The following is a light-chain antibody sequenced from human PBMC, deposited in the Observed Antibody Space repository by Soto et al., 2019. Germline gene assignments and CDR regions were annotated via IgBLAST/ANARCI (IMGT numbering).Light chain of an antibody. V-gene: IGKV1-39*01. CDR1: QSISGY. CDR3: QQSLSTLLT. Sequence: DIQMTQSPSSLSASVGDRVTITCRASQSISGYLNWYQQKPGKAPKVLISGASTLPNGVPSRFSGRGSGTDFTLTISSLQPEDVATYYCQQSLSTLLTFGGGTKVEIK. J-gene: IGKJ4*01. CDR2: GAS.